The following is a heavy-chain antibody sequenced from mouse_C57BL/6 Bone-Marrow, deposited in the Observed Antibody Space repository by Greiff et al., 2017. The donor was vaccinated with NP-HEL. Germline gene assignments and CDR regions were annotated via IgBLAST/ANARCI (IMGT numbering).Heavy chain of an antibody. Sequence: EVQGVESGGGLVQPGGSLKLSCAASGFTFSDYGMAWVRQAPRKGPEWVAFISNLAYSIYYADTVTGRFTIARGNAKNTLYLEMSSLRSEDTAMYYCARHELGRFAYWGQGTLVTVST. CDR1: GFTFSDYG. CDR2: ISNLAYSI. J-gene: IGHJ3*01. CDR3: ARHELGRFAY. V-gene: IGHV5-15*01. D-gene: IGHD4-1*01.